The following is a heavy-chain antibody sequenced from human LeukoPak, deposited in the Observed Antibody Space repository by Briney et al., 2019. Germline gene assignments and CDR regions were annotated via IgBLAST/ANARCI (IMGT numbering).Heavy chain of an antibody. CDR2: IYYSGST. Sequence: SETLSLTCTVSGGSISSSSYYWGWIRQPPGKGLEWIGSIYYSGSTYYNPSLKSRVTISVDTSKNQFSLKLSSVTAADTAVYYCARRVDIVATFDYWGQGTLVTVSS. CDR1: GGSISSSSYY. D-gene: IGHD5-12*01. V-gene: IGHV4-39*07. CDR3: ARRVDIVATFDY. J-gene: IGHJ4*02.